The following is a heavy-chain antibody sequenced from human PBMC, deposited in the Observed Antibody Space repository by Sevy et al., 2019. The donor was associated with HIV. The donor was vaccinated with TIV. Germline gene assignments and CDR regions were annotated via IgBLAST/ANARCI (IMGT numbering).Heavy chain of an antibody. CDR1: GFTVSSNY. J-gene: IGHJ3*02. CDR3: ARGATFYSDSSGRVLSVLGAFDI. Sequence: IRAGGSLRLSCAASGFTVSSNYMSWVRQAPGKGLEWVSMMFSGGGTYYADSVQGRFTISRDNSKNMVYLQMNSLRAEDTAVSYCARGATFYSDSSGRVLSVLGAFDIWGRGTMVTVSS. V-gene: IGHV3-53*01. CDR2: MFSGGGT. D-gene: IGHD3-22*01.